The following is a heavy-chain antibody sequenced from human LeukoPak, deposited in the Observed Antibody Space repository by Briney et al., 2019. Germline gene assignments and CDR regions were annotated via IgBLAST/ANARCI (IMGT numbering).Heavy chain of an antibody. J-gene: IGHJ3*02. Sequence: GGSLRLSCSASGFTFSSYSRNWVRQAPGKGLEWFSSISSSSSYIDYADSVKGRFTISRDNAKNSLYLQMNSLRAEDTAVYYCARALPSPLYSGSYADAFDIWGQGTMVTVSS. V-gene: IGHV3-21*01. CDR1: GFTFSSYS. CDR2: ISSSSSYI. CDR3: ARALPSPLYSGSYADAFDI. D-gene: IGHD1-26*01.